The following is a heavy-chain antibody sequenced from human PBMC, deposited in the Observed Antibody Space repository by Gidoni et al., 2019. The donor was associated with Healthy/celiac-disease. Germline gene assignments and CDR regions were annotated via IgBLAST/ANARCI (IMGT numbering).Heavy chain of an antibody. D-gene: IGHD3-3*01. CDR3: ARAPVLRFLEWLPEMGGEDAFDI. CDR2: ISAYNGNT. J-gene: IGHJ3*02. V-gene: IGHV1-18*01. Sequence: VQLVQSRAEVKKPGASVKVSCKASGYTFTSSGISWVRQAPGQGLEWMGWISAYNGNTNYAQKLQGRVTMTTDTSTSTAYMELRSLRSDDTAVYYCARAPVLRFLEWLPEMGGEDAFDIWGQGTMVTVSS. CDR1: GYTFTSSG.